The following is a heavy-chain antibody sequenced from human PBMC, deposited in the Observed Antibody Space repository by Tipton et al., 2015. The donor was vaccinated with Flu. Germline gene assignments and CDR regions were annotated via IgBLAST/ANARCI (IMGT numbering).Heavy chain of an antibody. CDR2: IRDTGSI. V-gene: IGHV4-59*01. CDR1: GGSMGNDF. D-gene: IGHD4-11*01. Sequence: TLSLTCSVSGGSMGNDFWSWIRQAPGRGLEWIAYIRDTGSITYNPSIESRVTASMDRSKNQFSLKVTSVTAADTAVYYCARDLVQDYRDQYFGMDVWGQGTTVTVSS. J-gene: IGHJ6*02. CDR3: ARDLVQDYRDQYFGMDV.